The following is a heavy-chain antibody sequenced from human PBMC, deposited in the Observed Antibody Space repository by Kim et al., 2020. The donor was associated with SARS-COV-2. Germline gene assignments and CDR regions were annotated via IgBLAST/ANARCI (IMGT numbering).Heavy chain of an antibody. V-gene: IGHV4-59*01. J-gene: IGHJ5*02. Sequence: SETLSLTCTVSGGSISSYYWSWIRQPPGKGLEWIGYIYYSGSTNYNPSLKSRVTISGDTSKNQFSLKLSSVTDADTAVYYCARASMVSSSWYGGYWFDPWGQGTVVTVSS. CDR2: IYYSGST. D-gene: IGHD6-13*01. CDR1: GGSISSYY. CDR3: ARASMVSSSWYGGYWFDP.